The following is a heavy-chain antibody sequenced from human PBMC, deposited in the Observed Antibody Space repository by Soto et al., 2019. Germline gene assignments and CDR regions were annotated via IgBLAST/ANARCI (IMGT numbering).Heavy chain of an antibody. Sequence: EFLSLTCPVSGVSVSSSSNYWSWIRQSPGKGLESIGYIYYRGITKYNPSLKSRVSMSIDTSKNQCSLKLSSVTAADTAVYYCARGVFNDYDTSGYHFDAFDLWGQGTLVTV. D-gene: IGHD3-22*01. CDR3: ARGVFNDYDTSGYHFDAFDL. V-gene: IGHV4-61*01. J-gene: IGHJ3*01. CDR1: GVSVSSSSNY. CDR2: IYYRGIT.